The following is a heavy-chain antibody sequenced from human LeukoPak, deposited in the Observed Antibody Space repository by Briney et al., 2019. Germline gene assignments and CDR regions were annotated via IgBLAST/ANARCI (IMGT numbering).Heavy chain of an antibody. Sequence: PSETLSLTCAVYGGSFSGYYWSWIRQPPGKGLEWIGEINHSGSTNYNPSLKSRVTISVDTSKNQFSLKLSSVTAADTAVYYCARGSRVYRAAATCFDYWGQGTLVTVSS. D-gene: IGHD6-13*01. J-gene: IGHJ4*02. CDR2: INHSGST. CDR3: ARGSRVYRAAATCFDY. CDR1: GGSFSGYY. V-gene: IGHV4-34*01.